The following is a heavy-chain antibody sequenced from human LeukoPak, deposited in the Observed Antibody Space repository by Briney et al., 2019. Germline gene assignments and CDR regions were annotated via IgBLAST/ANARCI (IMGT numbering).Heavy chain of an antibody. D-gene: IGHD3-3*02. V-gene: IGHV3-23*01. CDR1: GFTFSTYG. CDR3: VREIIRLGQDDYFDY. CDR2: ISGSGGST. Sequence: PGGTLRLSCAASGFTFSTYGMSWVRQAPGKGLEWVSSISGSGGSTFYADSVKGRFTISRDNSKNTLYLQMNSLRAEDTAVYYCVREIIRLGQDDYFDYWGQGTLVTVSS. J-gene: IGHJ4*02.